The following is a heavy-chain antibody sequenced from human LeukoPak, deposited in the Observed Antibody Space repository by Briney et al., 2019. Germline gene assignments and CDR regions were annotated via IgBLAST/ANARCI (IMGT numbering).Heavy chain of an antibody. D-gene: IGHD1-26*01. CDR2: INEDGSKT. CDR1: GFRFSGCS. J-gene: IGHJ4*02. Sequence: PGGSLRVSCAASGFRFSGCSLSWVRQAPGKGLEWVATINEDGSKTYYDDSVKGRFTISRDNAKNSLYLEMSSLRAEDTAVYYCARLLGTVTTFDYWGQGTLVTVSS. CDR3: ARLLGTVTTFDY. V-gene: IGHV3-7*01.